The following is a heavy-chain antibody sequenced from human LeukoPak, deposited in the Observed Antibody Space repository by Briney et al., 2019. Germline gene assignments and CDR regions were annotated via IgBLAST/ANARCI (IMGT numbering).Heavy chain of an antibody. CDR1: GDSVSVKSDV. Sequence: SXTLSLTCAISGDSVSVKSDVWNWIRQSPSRGLEWLGRTYYRSKLNNDYAASVKSRITISPDTSKNQFSLQLNSVTPEDTAVYYCARDADWGYDAFDIWGQGTMVTVSS. CDR3: ARDADWGYDAFDI. CDR2: TYYRSKLNN. V-gene: IGHV6-1*01. D-gene: IGHD7-27*01. J-gene: IGHJ3*02.